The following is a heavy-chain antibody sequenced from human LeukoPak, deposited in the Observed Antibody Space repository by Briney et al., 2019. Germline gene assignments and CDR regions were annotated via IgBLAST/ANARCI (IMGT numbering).Heavy chain of an antibody. CDR2: IYSCGST. CDR3: ARRDFGVVIGFDY. J-gene: IGHJ4*02. CDR1: GFTVSSNY. Sequence: GGSLRLSCAASGFTVSSNYMSWVRQAPGKGLEWVSVIYSCGSTYYADSVKGRFTISRDNSKNTLYLQMNSLRAEDTAVYYCARRDFGVVIGFDYWGQGTLVTVSS. V-gene: IGHV3-53*01. D-gene: IGHD3-3*01.